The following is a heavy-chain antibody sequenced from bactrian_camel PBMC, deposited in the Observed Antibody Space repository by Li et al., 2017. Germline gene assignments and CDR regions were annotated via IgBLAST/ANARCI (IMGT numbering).Heavy chain of an antibody. D-gene: IGHD7*01. J-gene: IGHJ4*01. V-gene: IGHV3S6*01. Sequence: HVQLVESGGGSVQPGGSLQLSCAASELTYCMTWVRQAPGKGLERVSSISAAGTTYYADSVKGRFTISRDNAKNTLYLQLNNLKSEDTAMYYCRKHSSSFYGSTYDSRPDGQGTQVTVS. CDR1: ELTYC. CDR2: ISAAGTT.